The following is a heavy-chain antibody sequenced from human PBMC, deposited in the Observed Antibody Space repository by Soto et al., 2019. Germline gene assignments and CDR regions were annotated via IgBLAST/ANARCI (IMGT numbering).Heavy chain of an antibody. Sequence: QVQLQESGPGLVKPSETLSLTCTVSGGSISSYYWTWIRQPPGKGLEWIGFMYNSGSTHYNPSLSSGVTISLATSKTQFPLNRRSVTAADTAVYYCASMGYHYGSGSYPLDYWGQGTLVTVSS. CDR3: ASMGYHYGSGSYPLDY. CDR2: MYNSGST. J-gene: IGHJ4*02. CDR1: GGSISSYY. V-gene: IGHV4-59*08. D-gene: IGHD3-10*01.